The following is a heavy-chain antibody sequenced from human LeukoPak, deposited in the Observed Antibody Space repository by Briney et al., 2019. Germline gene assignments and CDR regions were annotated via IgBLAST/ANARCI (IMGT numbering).Heavy chain of an antibody. CDR1: GFTFSSYG. CDR2: IRYDGSNK. CDR3: AKDFLEQLMGYLVLDY. Sequence: GSLRLSCAASGFTFSSYGMHWVRQAPGKGLEWVAFIRYDGSNKYYADSVKGRFTISRDNSKNTLYLQMNSLRAEDTAVYYCAKDFLEQLMGYLVLDYWGQGTLVTVSS. D-gene: IGHD3-3*01. V-gene: IGHV3-30*02. J-gene: IGHJ4*02.